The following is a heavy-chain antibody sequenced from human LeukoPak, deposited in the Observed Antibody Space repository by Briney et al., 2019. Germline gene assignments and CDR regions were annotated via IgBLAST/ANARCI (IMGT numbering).Heavy chain of an antibody. CDR1: GYTFTSYG. J-gene: IGHJ4*02. CDR2: ISAYNGNT. V-gene: IGHV1-18*01. CDR3: ARSTYYYDSSGYVSQFDY. Sequence: ASVRVSCTASGYTFTSYGISWVRQAPGQGLEWMGWISAYNGNTNYAQKLQGRVTMTTDTSTSTAYMELRSLRSDDTAVYYCARSTYYYDSSGYVSQFDYWGQGTLVTVSS. D-gene: IGHD3-22*01.